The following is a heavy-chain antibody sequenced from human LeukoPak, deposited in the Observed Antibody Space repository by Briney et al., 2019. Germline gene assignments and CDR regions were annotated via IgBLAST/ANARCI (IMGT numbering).Heavy chain of an antibody. Sequence: SETLSLTCTVSGGSISSYYWSWIRQPPGKGLEWIGYIYYSGSTNYNPSLKSRVTISIDTSKSQFSLKLSSVTAADTAVYFCSRGGGGMTPFYYWGQGTLVTVSS. V-gene: IGHV4-59*01. CDR2: IYYSGST. CDR3: SRGGGGMTPFYY. J-gene: IGHJ4*02. D-gene: IGHD3-16*01. CDR1: GGSISSYY.